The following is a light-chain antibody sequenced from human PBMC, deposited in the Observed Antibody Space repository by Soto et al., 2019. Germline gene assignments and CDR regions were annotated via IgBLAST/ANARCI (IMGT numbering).Light chain of an antibody. CDR3: CSYTSSNSMV. V-gene: IGLV2-14*01. Sequence: QSALTQPASVSGSPGRSITISCTGTSSDVGGYNYVSWYQQHPGKAPKLIVYEVTNRPSGVSNRFSGSKSGNTASLTISGLQAEDEADYSCCSYTSSNSMVFGTGTKVTVL. J-gene: IGLJ1*01. CDR1: SSDVGGYNY. CDR2: EVT.